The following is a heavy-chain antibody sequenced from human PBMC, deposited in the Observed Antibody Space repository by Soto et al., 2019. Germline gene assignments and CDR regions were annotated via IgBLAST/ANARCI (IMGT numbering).Heavy chain of an antibody. D-gene: IGHD6-13*01. Sequence: GGSLRLSCAASGFTFSSYAMSWVRQAPGKGLEWVSAISGSGGSTYYADSVKGRFTISRDNSKNTLYLQMNSLRAEDTAVYYCAKDQGSSWHLLGNWFDPWGQGTLVTVSS. CDR3: AKDQGSSWHLLGNWFDP. CDR2: ISGSGGST. V-gene: IGHV3-23*01. CDR1: GFTFSSYA. J-gene: IGHJ5*02.